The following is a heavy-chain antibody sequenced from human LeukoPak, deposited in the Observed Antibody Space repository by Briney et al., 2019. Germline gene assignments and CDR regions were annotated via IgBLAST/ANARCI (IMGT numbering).Heavy chain of an antibody. J-gene: IGHJ4*02. V-gene: IGHV3-15*01. CDR2: IKTKGDGGTT. CDR1: GFTLSNAW. Sequence: GGSLRLSCTVSGFTLSNAWMTWVRQAPGKGLEWIGRIKTKGDGGTTDYAAPVKGRFTISRDNSKNTLYLQMNSLRAEDTAVYYCAITRSPLLGNPFDYWGQGTLVTVSS. CDR3: AITRSPLLGNPFDY. D-gene: IGHD5-12*01.